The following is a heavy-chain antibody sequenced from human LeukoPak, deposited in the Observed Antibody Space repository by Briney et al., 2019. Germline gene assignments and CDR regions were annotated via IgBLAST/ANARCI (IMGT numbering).Heavy chain of an antibody. CDR2: IRSKAYGGTT. CDR1: GFTFSRDW. D-gene: IGHD2-2*01. J-gene: IGHJ5*02. Sequence: GGSLRLSCAASGFTFSRDWMHWVRQAPGKGLVWVGFIRSKAYGGTTEYAASVKGRFTISRDDSKSIAYLQMNSLKTEDTAVYYCTRDSIVVVPAARRGKNSYNWFDPWGQGTLVTVSS. CDR3: TRDSIVVVPAARRGKNSYNWFDP. V-gene: IGHV3-49*04.